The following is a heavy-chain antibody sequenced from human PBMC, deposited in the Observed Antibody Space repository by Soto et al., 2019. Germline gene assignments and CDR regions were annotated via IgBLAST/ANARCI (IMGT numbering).Heavy chain of an antibody. D-gene: IGHD6-6*01. CDR3: AKGSASGRPYYFDY. CDR2: FRESGGTT. Sequence: GGSLRLSCAASGFGFTFSTSAMSWVRQAPGKGLEWVSTFRESGGTTHYADSVKGRFTISRDSSKNTVYLEMTSLRVDDTALYYCAKGSASGRPYYFDYWGRGTLVTVSS. CDR1: GFGFTFSTSA. V-gene: IGHV3-23*01. J-gene: IGHJ4*02.